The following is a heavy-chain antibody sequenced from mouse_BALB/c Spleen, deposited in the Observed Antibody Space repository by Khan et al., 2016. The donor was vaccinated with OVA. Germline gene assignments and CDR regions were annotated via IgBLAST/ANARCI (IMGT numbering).Heavy chain of an antibody. Sequence: EVELVESGGDLVKPGGSLKLSCAASGFTFSTYGMSWVRQTPDMRLEWVATISSSGHYTYYPDSVKGRFTISRDNAKNTLYLQMSSLKSEDTAIYYCARLAYYYNSEGFAYWGQGTLVTVSA. J-gene: IGHJ3*01. CDR3: ARLAYYYNSEGFAY. CDR1: GFTFSTYG. D-gene: IGHD1-1*02. V-gene: IGHV5-6*01. CDR2: ISSSGHYT.